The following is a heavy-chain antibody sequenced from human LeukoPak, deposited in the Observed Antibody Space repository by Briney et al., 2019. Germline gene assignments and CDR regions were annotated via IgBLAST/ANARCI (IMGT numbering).Heavy chain of an antibody. CDR3: ARVVSTSWAFDY. CDR2: VYYTGST. D-gene: IGHD6-13*01. V-gene: IGHV4-59*08. J-gene: IGHJ4*02. Sequence: SETLSLTCTVSGGFITAYYWSWIRQPPGKGLEWIGYVYYTGSTEYNPSLRSRVTISLEMSKHQFSLNLTSVTAADTAVYFCARVVSTSWAFDYWGQGTQVTVSS. CDR1: GGFITAYY.